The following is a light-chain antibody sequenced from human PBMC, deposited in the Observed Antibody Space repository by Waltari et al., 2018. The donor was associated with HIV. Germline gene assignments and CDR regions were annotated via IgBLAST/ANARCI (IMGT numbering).Light chain of an antibody. Sequence: DIVMTQSPDSLAVSLGERATINCRSSQSILYRSNSKNYLAWYQQKPGQPPKLLMVWASTRESGVPDRFSGSGSGTHFTLTISSLQAEDVATYFCQQYYNTPLTFGGGTRVEI. CDR3: QQYYNTPLT. J-gene: IGKJ4*01. CDR1: QSILYRSNSKNY. CDR2: WAS. V-gene: IGKV4-1*01.